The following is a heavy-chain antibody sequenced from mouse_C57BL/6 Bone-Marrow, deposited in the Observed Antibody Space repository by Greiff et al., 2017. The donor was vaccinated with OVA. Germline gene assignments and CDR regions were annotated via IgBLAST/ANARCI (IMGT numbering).Heavy chain of an antibody. Sequence: VKLQQPGAELVKPGASVKLSCKASGYTFTSYWMQWVKQRPGQGLEWIGEIDPSDSYTNYNQKFKGKATLTVDTASSTAYMQLSSLTSEDSAVYYCARDLLWFPYWYFDVWGTGTTVTVSS. V-gene: IGHV1-50*01. CDR1: GYTFTSYW. J-gene: IGHJ1*03. CDR3: ARDLLWFPYWYFDV. CDR2: IDPSDSYT. D-gene: IGHD2-9*01.